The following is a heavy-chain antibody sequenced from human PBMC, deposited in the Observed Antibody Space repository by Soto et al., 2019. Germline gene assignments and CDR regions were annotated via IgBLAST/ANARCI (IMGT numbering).Heavy chain of an antibody. Sequence: VNVSFKASGYTFTGYCMHWVRQAPGQGLEWMGWINPNSGGTKYAQKFQGRVTMTRDTSISTAYMELRRMRSDDTAVYYCARDRSHYYYGSGSYLFDYWGQGTLVTVSS. D-gene: IGHD3-10*01. V-gene: IGHV1-2*02. CDR3: ARDRSHYYYGSGSYLFDY. CDR2: INPNSGGT. J-gene: IGHJ4*02. CDR1: GYTFTGYC.